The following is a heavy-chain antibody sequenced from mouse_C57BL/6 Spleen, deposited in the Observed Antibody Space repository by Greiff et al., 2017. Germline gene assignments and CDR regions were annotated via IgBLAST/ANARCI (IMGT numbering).Heavy chain of an antibody. J-gene: IGHJ3*01. CDR2: IWGGGST. Sequence: QVQLQRSGPGLVAPSQSLSITCTVSGFSLTSYGVDWVRQPPGQGLEWLGVIWGGGSTNYNSALMPRLSISKDNSKGQVFLKMNSLHTDDTAMYXCAKREPRCAYWGQGSLDTVSA. V-gene: IGHV2-9*01. CDR3: AKREPRCAY. CDR1: GFSLTSYG.